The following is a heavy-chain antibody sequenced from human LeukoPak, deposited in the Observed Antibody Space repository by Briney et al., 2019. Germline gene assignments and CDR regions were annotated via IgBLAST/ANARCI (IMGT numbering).Heavy chain of an antibody. CDR1: GFTFSSYS. CDR3: ARDPFSGSPYFDY. V-gene: IGHV3-48*04. Sequence: GGSLRLSCAASGFTFSSYSMNWVRQAPGKGLEWVSYISSSSSTIYYADSVKGRFTIPRDNAKNSLYLQMNSLRAEDTAVYYCARDPFSGSPYFDYWGQGTLVTVSS. CDR2: ISSSSSTI. D-gene: IGHD1-26*01. J-gene: IGHJ4*02.